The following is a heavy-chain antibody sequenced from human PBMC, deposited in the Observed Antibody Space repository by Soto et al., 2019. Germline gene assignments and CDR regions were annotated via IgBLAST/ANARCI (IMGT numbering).Heavy chain of an antibody. V-gene: IGHV1-69*13. CDR2: IIPIFSTA. Sequence: SEQVSYLDSRCRFHSQAIIWVGPAPGRGGEGVGGIIPIFSTAIYAQKFQGRVTITADESTSTAYMALSSLRLEDTAVYYCARPGTYYYGGGGHRRDDAFDTWGQGITVTVSS. J-gene: IGHJ3*02. CDR1: RCRFHSQA. CDR3: ARPGTYYYGGGGHRRDDAFDT. D-gene: IGHD3-22*01.